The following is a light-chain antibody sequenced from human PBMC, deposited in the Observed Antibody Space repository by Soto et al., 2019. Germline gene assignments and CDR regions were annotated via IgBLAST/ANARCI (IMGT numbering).Light chain of an antibody. V-gene: IGLV1-51*01. Sequence: SVLTQPPPVSAAPGQKVTISLSGSSPPIGNNYVSWYQQLPGTAPKLLICDNNKRPSGIPDRFSGSKSGTSATLGITGLQTGDEADYYCETWDSSLNAVVFGGGTQLTVL. J-gene: IGLJ2*01. CDR3: ETWDSSLNAVV. CDR2: DNN. CDR1: SPPIGNNY.